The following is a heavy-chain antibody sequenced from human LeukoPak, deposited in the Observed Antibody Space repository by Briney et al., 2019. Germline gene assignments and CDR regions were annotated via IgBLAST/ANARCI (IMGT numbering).Heavy chain of an antibody. CDR1: GGSISSGDYY. V-gene: IGHV4-30-4*01. J-gene: IGHJ4*02. D-gene: IGHD3-10*01. CDR3: ARSASTLLLWFGV. Sequence: SQTLSLTCTVSGGSISSGDYYWSWIRQPPGKGLEWIGYIYYSGSTYNNPSLKSRVTISVDTSKNQFSLKLSSVTAADTAVYYCARSASTLLLWFGVWGQGTLVTVSS. CDR2: IYYSGST.